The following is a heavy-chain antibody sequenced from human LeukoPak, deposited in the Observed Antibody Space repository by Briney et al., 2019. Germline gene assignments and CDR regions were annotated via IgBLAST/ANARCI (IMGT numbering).Heavy chain of an antibody. CDR1: RFTLSDIY. Sequence: GGSLRLSSAASRFTLSDIYMRCVRQAPGKGLEWVSVIYSDGSTYYADSVKGRFTLSRDNSKNTLYLHMNSLRAEDTAVYYCARASITLCRGLIIPSFYYWDYWGQGTLVTVSS. V-gene: IGHV3-66*01. CDR3: ARASITLCRGLIIPSFYYWDY. CDR2: IYSDGST. J-gene: IGHJ4*02. D-gene: IGHD3-10*01.